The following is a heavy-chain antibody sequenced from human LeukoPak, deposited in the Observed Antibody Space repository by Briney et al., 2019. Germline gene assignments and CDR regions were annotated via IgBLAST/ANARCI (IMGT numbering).Heavy chain of an antibody. CDR3: ARESFIAGGAFDI. Sequence: GGSLRLSCAASGFTFSDYYMSWIRQAPGKGLEWVSSISSSSSYIYYADSVKGRFTISRDNAKNSLYLQMNSLRAEDTAVYYCARESFIAGGAFDIWGQGTMVTVSS. D-gene: IGHD6-13*01. V-gene: IGHV3-11*06. CDR2: ISSSSSYI. J-gene: IGHJ3*02. CDR1: GFTFSDYY.